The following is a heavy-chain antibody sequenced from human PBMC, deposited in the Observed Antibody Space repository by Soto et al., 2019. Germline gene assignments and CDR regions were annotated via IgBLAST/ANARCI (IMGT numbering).Heavy chain of an antibody. Sequence: GGSLRLSCAASGFTFSSYWMSWVRQAPGKGLEWVANIKQDGSEKYYVDSVKGRFTISRDNAKNSLYLQMNSLRAEDTAVYYCARDWLGHNDDAFDIWGQGTMVTVSS. CDR2: IKQDGSEK. J-gene: IGHJ3*02. CDR1: GFTFSSYW. V-gene: IGHV3-7*01. D-gene: IGHD6-19*01. CDR3: ARDWLGHNDDAFDI.